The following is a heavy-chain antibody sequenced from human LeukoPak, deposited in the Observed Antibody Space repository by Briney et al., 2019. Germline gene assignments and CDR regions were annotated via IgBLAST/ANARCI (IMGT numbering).Heavy chain of an antibody. D-gene: IGHD6-13*01. V-gene: IGHV3-30*18. CDR3: AKGHLSSSWYYFDY. J-gene: IGHJ4*02. Sequence: GGSLRLSCAASGFTFSSYGMHWVRQAPGKGLEWVAVISYDGSNKYYADSVKGRFTISRDNSKNTLYLQMNSLRAEDTAVYYCAKGHLSSSWYYFDYWGQGTLVTVSS. CDR2: ISYDGSNK. CDR1: GFTFSSYG.